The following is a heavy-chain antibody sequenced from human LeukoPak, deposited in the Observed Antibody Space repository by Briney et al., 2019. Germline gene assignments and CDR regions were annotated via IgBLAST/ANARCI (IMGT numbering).Heavy chain of an antibody. CDR1: GGSFSGYY. CDR2: INHSGST. V-gene: IGHV4-34*01. CDR3: ARGPGTIFGVVRRTALNY. Sequence: SETLSLTCAVYGGSFSGYYWSWIRQPPGKWREWIGEINHSGSTNYNPSLKSRLTISVDTSKNQFSLKLSSVTAGDTAGYYCARGPGTIFGVVRRTALNYWGQGTLATVSP. D-gene: IGHD3-3*01. J-gene: IGHJ4*02.